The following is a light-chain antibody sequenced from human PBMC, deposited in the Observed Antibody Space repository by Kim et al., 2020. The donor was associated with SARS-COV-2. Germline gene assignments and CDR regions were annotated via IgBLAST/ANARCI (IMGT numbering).Light chain of an antibody. CDR1: QSISNY. Sequence: SVGDRVTITCRASQSISNYLNWYQQNPGKAPKLLIYAASSLQSGVPLRFSGSGSGTEFTLTISSLQREDFATYYCQQSYSTPSITFGQGTRLEIK. CDR3: QQSYSTPSIT. CDR2: AAS. J-gene: IGKJ5*01. V-gene: IGKV1-39*01.